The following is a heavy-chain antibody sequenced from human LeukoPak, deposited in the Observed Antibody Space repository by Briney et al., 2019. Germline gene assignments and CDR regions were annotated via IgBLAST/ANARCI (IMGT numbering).Heavy chain of an antibody. J-gene: IGHJ5*02. V-gene: IGHV4-30-4*08. Sequence: SETLSLTCAVYGGSFSGYYWSWIRQPPGKGLEWIGYIYYSGSTYYNPSLKSRVTISVDTSKNQFSLKLSSVTAADTAVYYCARGPSPGYYYDSSGPDNWFDPWGQGTLVTVSS. CDR3: ARGPSPGYYYDSSGPDNWFDP. D-gene: IGHD3-22*01. CDR2: IYYSGST. CDR1: GGSFSGYY.